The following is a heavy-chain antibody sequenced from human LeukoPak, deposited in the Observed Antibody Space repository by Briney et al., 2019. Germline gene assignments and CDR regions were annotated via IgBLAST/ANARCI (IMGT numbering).Heavy chain of an antibody. Sequence: SETLSLTCAVSGYSISSGYYWGWIRQPPGNGLEWIGSIYHSGSTYYNPSLKSRVTISVDTSKNQFSLKLSSVTAADTAVYYCARQLRYFDWPKPLDVWGKGTTVTVSS. V-gene: IGHV4-38-2*01. CDR3: ARQLRYFDWPKPLDV. D-gene: IGHD3-9*01. CDR2: IYHSGST. CDR1: GYSISSGYY. J-gene: IGHJ6*04.